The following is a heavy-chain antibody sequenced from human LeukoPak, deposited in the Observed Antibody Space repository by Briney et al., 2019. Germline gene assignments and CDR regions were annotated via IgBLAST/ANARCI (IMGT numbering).Heavy chain of an antibody. J-gene: IGHJ4*02. V-gene: IGHV4-59*01. Sequence: SETLSLTCTVSGGSISSYYWSWLRQPPGKGLEWIGYIYYSGSTNYNPSLKSRVTISVDTSKNQFSLKLSSVTAADTAVYYCARAQYSSSWYGAFYWGQGTLVTVSS. CDR1: GGSISSYY. CDR2: IYYSGST. D-gene: IGHD6-13*01. CDR3: ARAQYSSSWYGAFY.